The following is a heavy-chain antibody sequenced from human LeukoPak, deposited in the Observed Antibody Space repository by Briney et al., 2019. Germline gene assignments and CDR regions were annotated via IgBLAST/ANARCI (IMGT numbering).Heavy chain of an antibody. D-gene: IGHD3-22*01. CDR2: IWYDGSNK. CDR3: ARGPYDSSGYYYPAD. Sequence: GGSLRLSCAASGFTFSSYGMHWVRQAPGKGLEWVAVIWYDGSNKYYADSVKGRFTISRDNSKNTLYLQMNSLRAEDTAVYYCARGPYDSSGYYYPADWGQGTLLTVSS. J-gene: IGHJ4*02. V-gene: IGHV3-33*01. CDR1: GFTFSSYG.